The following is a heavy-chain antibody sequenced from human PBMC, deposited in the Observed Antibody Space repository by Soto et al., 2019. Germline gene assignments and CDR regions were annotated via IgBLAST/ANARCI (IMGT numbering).Heavy chain of an antibody. CDR3: AKYGHSDYYYYYGMDV. J-gene: IGHJ6*02. CDR1: GFTFSSYA. CDR2: ISGSGGST. D-gene: IGHD3-10*01. Sequence: GGSLRLSCAASGFTFSSYAMSWVRQASGKGLEWVSAISGSGGSTYYADSVKGRFTISRDNSKNTLYLQMNSLRAEDTAVYYCAKYGHSDYYYYYGMDVWGQGTTVTVSS. V-gene: IGHV3-23*01.